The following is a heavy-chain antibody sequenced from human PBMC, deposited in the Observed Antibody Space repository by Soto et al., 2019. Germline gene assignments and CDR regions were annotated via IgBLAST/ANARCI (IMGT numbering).Heavy chain of an antibody. CDR1: GGTFSSYA. D-gene: IGHD3-16*02. Sequence: GASVKVSCKASGGTFSSYAISWVRQAPGQGLEWMGGIIPIFGTANYAQKFQGRVTITADESTSTAYMELSSLRSEDTAVYYCSTSVWGSYRYTHLFSGGGVFWFDPWGQGTLVTVSS. CDR2: IIPIFGTA. CDR3: STSVWGSYRYTHLFSGGGVFWFDP. J-gene: IGHJ5*02. V-gene: IGHV1-69*13.